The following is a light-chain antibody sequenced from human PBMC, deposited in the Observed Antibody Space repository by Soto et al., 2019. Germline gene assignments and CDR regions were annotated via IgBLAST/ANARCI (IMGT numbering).Light chain of an antibody. CDR3: QQRRNWPLT. CDR1: QSVFNY. V-gene: IGKV3-11*01. Sequence: QSLSTLSLSPGERATLSCRASQSVFNYLAWYQQKPGQAPRLLIDDASNRATGIPARFSGSGSGTDFTLTISSLEPEDFAVYYCQQRRNWPLTFGGGSKVDI. CDR2: DAS. J-gene: IGKJ4*01.